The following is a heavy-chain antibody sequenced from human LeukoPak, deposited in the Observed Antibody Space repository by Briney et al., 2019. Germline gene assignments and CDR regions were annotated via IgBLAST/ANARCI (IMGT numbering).Heavy chain of an antibody. J-gene: IGHJ4*02. Sequence: ASVKVSCKASGYTFTTYVTHWVRQAPGQRLEWMGWIITGNGNTKYSQRFHGRVTFTTDTSASTTYMELSSLRSEDTAVYYCAGPDELSRGWSFDYWGQGTLVTVSS. V-gene: IGHV1-3*04. CDR2: IITGNGNT. D-gene: IGHD6-19*01. CDR1: GYTFTTYV. CDR3: AGPDELSRGWSFDY.